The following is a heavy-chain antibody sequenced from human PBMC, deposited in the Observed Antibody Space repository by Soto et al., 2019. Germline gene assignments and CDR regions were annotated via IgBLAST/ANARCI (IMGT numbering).Heavy chain of an antibody. CDR1: GFSLNTREVG. CDR3: AHIQQIWPPMKLSYSYSCLDV. V-gene: IGHV2-5*01. D-gene: IGHD3-10*01. CDR2: IYWNDDK. Sequence: QITLKESGPPLVKPTQTLTLTCTFSGFSLNTREVGVGWIRQPPGKALEWLAVIYWNDDKRYSPSLKIRLTVTKDTSKNHVVLTVTNMDPVDTATYFCAHIQQIWPPMKLSYSYSCLDVWGQGTTVTVSS. J-gene: IGHJ6*02.